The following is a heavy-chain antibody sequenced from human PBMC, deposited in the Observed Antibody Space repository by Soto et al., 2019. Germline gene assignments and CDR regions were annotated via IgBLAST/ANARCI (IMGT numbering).Heavy chain of an antibody. CDR2: IYYIGTT. CDR3: PRDAGIRVWLSLSSFLLTRSSDL. V-gene: IGHV4-31*02. D-gene: IGHD3-16*02. J-gene: IGHJ2*01. Sequence: IRQHTGKNTKWIGNIYYIGTTTYSPSLESRLTISLDPSKNQFSLTLKSVTAADTAVYYCPRDAGIRVWLSLSSFLLTRSSDL.